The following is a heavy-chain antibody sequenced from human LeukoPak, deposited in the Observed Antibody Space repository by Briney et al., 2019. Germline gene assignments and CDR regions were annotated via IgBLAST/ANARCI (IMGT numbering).Heavy chain of an antibody. CDR3: AREREYSGFY. D-gene: IGHD5-12*01. Sequence: RPGGSLRLSCAASGFTLSTYWTHWVRQTPGKGLVWVSRINTDGSSTTYADSVKGRFTVSRDNAKNTLYLQMNSLRAEDTAVYYCAREREYSGFYWGQGTLVTVSS. CDR1: GFTLSTYW. CDR2: INTDGSST. J-gene: IGHJ4*02. V-gene: IGHV3-74*01.